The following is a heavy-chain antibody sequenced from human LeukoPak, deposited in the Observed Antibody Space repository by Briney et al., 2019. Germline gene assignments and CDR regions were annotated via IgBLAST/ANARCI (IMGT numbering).Heavy chain of an antibody. D-gene: IGHD3-10*01. CDR1: GFTFSSYG. J-gene: IGHJ6*02. CDR2: ISYDGSNK. Sequence: GRSLRLSCAASGFTFSSYGMHWVRQAPGKGLEWVAVISYDGSNKYYADSVKGRFTISRDNSKNTLYLQMNSLRAEDTAVYYCAKDMGGGSGWGMDVWGQGTTVTVSS. CDR3: AKDMGGGSGWGMDV. V-gene: IGHV3-30*18.